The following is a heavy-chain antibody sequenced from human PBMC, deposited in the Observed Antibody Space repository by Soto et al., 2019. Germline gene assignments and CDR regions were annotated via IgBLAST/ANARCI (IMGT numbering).Heavy chain of an antibody. Sequence: TGGSLRLSCAASGFTFSSYAMSWVRQAPGKGLEWVSSISGSGGSTYYADSVKGRFTISRDNSKNTLYLQMNSLRAEDTAVYYCAKVKVDIYYDTGGLDYWGQGTLVTVSS. J-gene: IGHJ4*02. CDR3: AKVKVDIYYDTGGLDY. CDR1: GFTFSSYA. V-gene: IGHV3-23*01. D-gene: IGHD3-22*01. CDR2: ISGSGGST.